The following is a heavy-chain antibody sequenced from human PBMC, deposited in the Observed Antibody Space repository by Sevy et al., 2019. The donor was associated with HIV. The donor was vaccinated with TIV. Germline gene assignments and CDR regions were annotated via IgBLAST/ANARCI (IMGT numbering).Heavy chain of an antibody. CDR2: ISGSGSRT. J-gene: IGHJ4*02. CDR3: ARGGDFNDRSAKRDFDY. Sequence: GGSLRLSCAVSGFSFDSYGMTWVRQAPGKGLEWVSGISGSGSRTYYADSVKGRFIISRDNSKNTLDLQMNSLRVEDTAVYFCARGGDFNDRSAKRDFDYWGQGTLVTVSS. CDR1: GFSFDSYG. V-gene: IGHV3-23*01. D-gene: IGHD3-22*01.